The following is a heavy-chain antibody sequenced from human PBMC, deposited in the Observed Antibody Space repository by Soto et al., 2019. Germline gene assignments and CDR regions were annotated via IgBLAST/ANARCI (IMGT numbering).Heavy chain of an antibody. CDR2: IYYSGST. CDR3: ARPAVLSSGPNPMDY. Sequence: SETLSLTCTVSGGSISSSSYYWGWIRQPPGKGLEWIGSIYYSGSTYYNPSLKSRVTISVDTSKNQFSLKLSSVTAADTAVYYCARPAVLSSGPNPMDYWGQGTLVTVSS. V-gene: IGHV4-39*01. D-gene: IGHD3-22*01. CDR1: GGSISSSSYY. J-gene: IGHJ4*02.